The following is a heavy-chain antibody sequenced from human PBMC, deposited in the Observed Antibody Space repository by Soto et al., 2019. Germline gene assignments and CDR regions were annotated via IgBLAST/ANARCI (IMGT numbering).Heavy chain of an antibody. CDR3: ARGRHWLDY. CDR2: IYYTGST. J-gene: IGHJ4*02. D-gene: IGHD6-19*01. Sequence: PSQTLSLTWTVSCGSIRDYYWSWIRQPPGKGLEWIGYIYYTGSTNYNPSLKSRVTISVDTSKNHFTLILSSVTAADTAVYYCARGRHWLDYWGPGFLVTVSS. CDR1: CGSIRDYY. V-gene: IGHV4-59*01.